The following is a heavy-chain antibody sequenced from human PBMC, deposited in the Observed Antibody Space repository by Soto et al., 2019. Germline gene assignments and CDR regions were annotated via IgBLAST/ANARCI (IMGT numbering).Heavy chain of an antibody. CDR1: GYTFTSYG. D-gene: IGHD6-19*01. J-gene: IGHJ6*02. CDR2: ISAYNGNT. Sequence: QVQLVQSGAEVKKPGASVKVSCKASGYTFTSYGITWVRQAPGQGLEWMGWISAYNGNTNYAQKLQGRVSMTPDTATSTSYRELRSLRSDDTAVYYCEREYGSGPEYYYCGMDVWGQGTTVTVSS. CDR3: EREYGSGPEYYYCGMDV. V-gene: IGHV1-18*01.